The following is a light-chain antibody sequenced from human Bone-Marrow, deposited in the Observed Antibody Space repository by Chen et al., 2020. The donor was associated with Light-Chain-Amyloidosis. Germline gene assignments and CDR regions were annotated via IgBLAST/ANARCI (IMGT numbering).Light chain of an antibody. CDR3: CSYDDFKSSWV. CDR2: EVT. J-gene: IGLJ3*02. Sequence: QSVLTQPASVSGSPGQSITITCTGTSSVVGNHDIVSWYQQHPGKAPKFLIYEVTKRPSGVSNRFSGSKSGNTAYLKISGLRAEDEAYYDCCSYDDFKSSWVFGGGTMLTVL. V-gene: IGLV2-23*02. CDR1: SSVVGNHDI.